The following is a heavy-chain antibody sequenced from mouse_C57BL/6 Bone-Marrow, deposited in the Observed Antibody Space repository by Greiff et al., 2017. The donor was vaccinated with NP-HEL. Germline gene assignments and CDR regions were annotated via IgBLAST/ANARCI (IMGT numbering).Heavy chain of an antibody. D-gene: IGHD1-1*01. CDR1: GFTFSSYA. J-gene: IGHJ2*01. Sequence: DVMLVESGGGLVKPGGSLKLSCAASGFTFSSYAMSWVRQTPEKRLEWVATISDGGSYTYYPDNVKGRFTISRDNAKNNLYLQMSHLKSEDTAMYYCARDYYGSSKRYFDYWGQGTTLTVSS. CDR3: ARDYYGSSKRYFDY. CDR2: ISDGGSYT. V-gene: IGHV5-4*03.